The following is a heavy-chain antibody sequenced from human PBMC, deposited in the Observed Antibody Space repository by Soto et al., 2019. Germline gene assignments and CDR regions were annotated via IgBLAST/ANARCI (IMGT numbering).Heavy chain of an antibody. CDR3: ARVDSAGTGGYYFGY. CDR2: IIPILGIA. Sequence: QVQLVQSGAEVKKPGSSVKVSCKASGGTFSSYTISWVRQAPGQGLEWMGRIIPILGIANYAQKFQGRVTITADKSTSTAYMELSSLRSEDTAVYYCARVDSAGTGGYYFGYWGQGTLVTVSS. D-gene: IGHD1-7*01. V-gene: IGHV1-69*02. CDR1: GGTFSSYT. J-gene: IGHJ4*02.